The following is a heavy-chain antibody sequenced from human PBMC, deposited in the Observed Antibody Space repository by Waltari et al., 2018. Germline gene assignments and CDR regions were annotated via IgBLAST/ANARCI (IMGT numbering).Heavy chain of an antibody. D-gene: IGHD3-10*01. Sequence: QLQLQESGPGLVKPSETLSLTCTVSGGSISSSSYYWGWIRQPPGKGLEWIGSIYYSGSTYYNPSLKSRVTISVDTSKNQFSLKLSSVTAADTAVYYCARAIGRFRELPDAFDIWGQGTMVTVSS. V-gene: IGHV4-39*07. CDR1: GGSISSSSYY. J-gene: IGHJ3*02. CDR2: IYYSGST. CDR3: ARAIGRFRELPDAFDI.